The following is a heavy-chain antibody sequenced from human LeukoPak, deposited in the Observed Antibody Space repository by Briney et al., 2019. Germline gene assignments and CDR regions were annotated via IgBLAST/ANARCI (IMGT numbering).Heavy chain of an antibody. CDR1: GGSFSGYY. CDR3: ARGRQDVTMIVVVMTAVSYYLDV. D-gene: IGHD3-22*01. CDR2: MNSSGST. V-gene: IGHV4-34*01. J-gene: IGHJ6*03. Sequence: SETLSLTCAVYGGSFSGYYWTWIRQTPEKGLEWIGEMNSSGSTNYNPSLKSRVTISVDTSKNQFSLELSSVTAADTAVYYCARGRQDVTMIVVVMTAVSYYLDVWGKGTTVTVS.